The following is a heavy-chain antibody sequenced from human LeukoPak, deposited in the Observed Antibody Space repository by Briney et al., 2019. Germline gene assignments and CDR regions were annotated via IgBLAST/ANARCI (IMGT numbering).Heavy chain of an antibody. J-gene: IGHJ5*02. CDR3: ARSYGSGLNRFDP. V-gene: IGHV3-30*04. CDR1: GFTFSSYA. D-gene: IGHD3-10*01. CDR2: ISYDGSNK. Sequence: PGGSLRLSCAASGFTFSSYAMHWVRQAPGKGLEWVAVISYDGSNKYYADSVKGRFTISRDNSKNTLYLQMNSLRAEDTAVYYCARSYGSGLNRFDPWGQGTLVTVSS.